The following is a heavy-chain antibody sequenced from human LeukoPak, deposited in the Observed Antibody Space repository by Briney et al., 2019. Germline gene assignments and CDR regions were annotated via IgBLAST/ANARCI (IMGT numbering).Heavy chain of an antibody. CDR2: ISGSGGST. D-gene: IGHD3-9*01. CDR1: GFTFSSYG. Sequence: GGTLRLSCAASGFTFSSYGMSWVRQAPGKGLEWVSAISGSGGSTYYADSVKGRFTVSRDNSKNTLYLQMNSLRAEDTAVYYCAKDRASGLRYFDWLVDYWGQGTLVTVSS. V-gene: IGHV3-23*01. J-gene: IGHJ4*02. CDR3: AKDRASGLRYFDWLVDY.